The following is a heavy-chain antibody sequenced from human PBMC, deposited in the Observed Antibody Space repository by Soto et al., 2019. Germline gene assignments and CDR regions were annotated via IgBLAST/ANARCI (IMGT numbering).Heavy chain of an antibody. Sequence: QVQLVESGGGVVQPGRSLRLSCAASGFPFSSYGMHWVRQAPGKGLDWVAVIWYDGSNNDYAESVKGRFTIYRDNSKNTLYLQMNSLRADDTAIYYCASSLNWGQGTLVTVSS. CDR3: ASSLN. J-gene: IGHJ4*02. V-gene: IGHV3-33*01. CDR1: GFPFSSYG. CDR2: IWYDGSNN.